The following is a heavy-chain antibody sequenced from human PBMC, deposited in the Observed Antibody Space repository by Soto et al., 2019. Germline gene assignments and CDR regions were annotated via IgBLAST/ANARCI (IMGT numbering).Heavy chain of an antibody. J-gene: IGHJ4*02. Sequence: PGGSLILSCAASGFSFSSYSINWVRQAPGKGLGWVSSISSRSEYIYYAGSVTGRSTISRDNAKTSLCLHINSTTVQDTAVYFCARLSTGRNSYYFEFRGQGTLVNVPS. D-gene: IGHD1-1*01. CDR2: ISSRSEYI. CDR1: GFSFSSYS. V-gene: IGHV3-21*01. CDR3: ARLSTGRNSYYFEF.